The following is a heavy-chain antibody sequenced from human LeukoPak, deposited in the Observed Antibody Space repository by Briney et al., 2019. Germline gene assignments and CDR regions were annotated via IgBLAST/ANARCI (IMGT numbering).Heavy chain of an antibody. V-gene: IGHV3-74*01. CDR2: INSDGSST. D-gene: IGHD6-13*01. CDR3: ARVKGGSWSRFDY. CDR1: GFTFSSYW. J-gene: IGHJ4*02. Sequence: PGGSLRLSCAASGFTFSSYWMHWVRQAPGKGLVWVSRINSDGSSTSYADSVKGRFTISRGNAKNTLYLQMNSLRAEDTAVYYCARVKGGSWSRFDYWGQGTLVTVSS.